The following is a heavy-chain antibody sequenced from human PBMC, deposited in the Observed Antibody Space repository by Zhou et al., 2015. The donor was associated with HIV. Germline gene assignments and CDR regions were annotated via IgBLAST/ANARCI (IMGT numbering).Heavy chain of an antibody. CDR1: GGTFSSYT. V-gene: IGHV1-69*02. J-gene: IGHJ4*02. Sequence: QVQLVQSGAEVKKPGSSVKVSCKASGGTFSSYTISWVRQAPGQGLEWMGRIIPILGIANYAQKFQGRVTITADKSTSTAYMELSSLRSEDTAVYYCARGSFRRDGYKLPPDYWGQGTLVTVSS. D-gene: IGHD5-24*01. CDR3: ARGSFRRDGYKLPPDY. CDR2: IIPILGIA.